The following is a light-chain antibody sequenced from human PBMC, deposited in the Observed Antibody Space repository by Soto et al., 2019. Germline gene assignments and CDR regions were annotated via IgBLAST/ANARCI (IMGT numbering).Light chain of an antibody. CDR1: SSNIGSNT. Sequence: QSVLTQPPSASGTPGQRVNISCSGSSSNIGSNTVNWYQQLPGTAPKLLIYSNNQRPSGVPDRFSGSKSGTSASLAISGLQSEDEADYYCAAWDDSLNVWVFGGGTKLTVL. J-gene: IGLJ3*02. V-gene: IGLV1-44*01. CDR3: AAWDDSLNVWV. CDR2: SNN.